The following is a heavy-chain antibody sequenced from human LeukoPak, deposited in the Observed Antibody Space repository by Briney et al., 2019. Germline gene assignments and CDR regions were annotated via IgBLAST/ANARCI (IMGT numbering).Heavy chain of an antibody. CDR2: IKQDGSEK. V-gene: IGHV3-7*01. CDR1: GFIFSSYW. D-gene: IGHD1-26*01. Sequence: GWSLRLSCAASGFIFSSYWMSWVRQAQGKGPEWVANIKQDGSEKYYVVSVKGRFTISSDNAKNSLYLQMNSLRAEDTAVYYCARVPRVVAALDWGQGTLVTVAS. CDR3: ARVPRVVAALD. J-gene: IGHJ4*02.